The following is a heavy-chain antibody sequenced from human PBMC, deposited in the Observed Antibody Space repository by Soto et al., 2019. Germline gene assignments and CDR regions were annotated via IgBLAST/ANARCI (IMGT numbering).Heavy chain of an antibody. J-gene: IGHJ6*03. D-gene: IGHD3-16*02. CDR3: ARLGELSLYYYYYMDV. V-gene: IGHV3-21*01. CDR1: GFTFSSYS. CDR2: ISSSSSYI. Sequence: GGSLRLSCAASGFTFSSYSMNWVRQDPGKGLEWVSSISSSSSYIYYADSVKGRFTISRDNAKNSLYLQMNSLRAEDTAVYYCARLGELSLYYYYYMDVWGKGTTVTVSS.